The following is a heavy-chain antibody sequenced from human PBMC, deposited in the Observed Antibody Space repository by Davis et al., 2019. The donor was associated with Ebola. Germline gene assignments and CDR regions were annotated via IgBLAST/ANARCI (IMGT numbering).Heavy chain of an antibody. Sequence: SETLSLTCTVSGGTISSSSYFWGWMRQPPGKGLEWIGSKCHSGTTYSNPSLSSRLSISVDTSKSQFSRRLSSVTAADTAVYYCARVPWWLRDARSMDVWGKGTTVTVSS. J-gene: IGHJ6*04. CDR1: GGTISSSSYF. V-gene: IGHV4-39*01. CDR3: ARVPWWLRDARSMDV. D-gene: IGHD5-12*01. CDR2: KCHSGTT.